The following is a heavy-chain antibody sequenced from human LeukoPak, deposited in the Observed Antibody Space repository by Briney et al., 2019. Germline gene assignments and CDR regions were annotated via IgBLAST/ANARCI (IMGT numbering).Heavy chain of an antibody. CDR2: IYPGDSDT. Sequence: KPGESLKISCKGPGYRFTTYWIAWVRQMPGKNLEWMGIIYPGDSDTRYSPSFQGQVTISADKSISTAYLQWSSLKASDTAMYYCARQVLDGDRDYWGQGTLVTVSS. D-gene: IGHD4-17*01. J-gene: IGHJ4*02. CDR3: ARQVLDGDRDY. CDR1: GYRFTTYW. V-gene: IGHV5-51*01.